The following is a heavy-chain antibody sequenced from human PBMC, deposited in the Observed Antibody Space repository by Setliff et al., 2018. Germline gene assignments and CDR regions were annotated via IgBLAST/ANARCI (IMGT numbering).Heavy chain of an antibody. CDR2: IDQSGST. J-gene: IGHJ5*02. Sequence: SETLSLTCAVYGDSFSGYFWTWIRQPPGKGLEWIGDIDQSGSTNYNPSLKSRLTISVDTSKNQFSLSLSSVTAADTAVYYCAGGAFGSRWYVRPWFDPWGQGTLVTAPQ. CDR1: GDSFSGYF. CDR3: AGGAFGSRWYVRPWFDP. V-gene: IGHV4-34*01. D-gene: IGHD6-13*01.